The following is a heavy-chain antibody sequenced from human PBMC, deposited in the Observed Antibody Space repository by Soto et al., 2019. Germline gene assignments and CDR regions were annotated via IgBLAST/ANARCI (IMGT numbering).Heavy chain of an antibody. CDR1: GFTSHDHG. CDR2: IILNGGHT. V-gene: IGHV3-9*02. J-gene: IGHJ4*02. D-gene: IGHD3-16*01. CDR3: VKDIEPGGADC. Sequence: PGGSLRLSCVASGFTSHDHGMHWVRQAPGKGLEWVSGIILNGGHTGYADSVKGRFTISRDNAKNSLYLQMNTLRVEDTGLYYCVKDIEPGGADCWGQGTLVTVSS.